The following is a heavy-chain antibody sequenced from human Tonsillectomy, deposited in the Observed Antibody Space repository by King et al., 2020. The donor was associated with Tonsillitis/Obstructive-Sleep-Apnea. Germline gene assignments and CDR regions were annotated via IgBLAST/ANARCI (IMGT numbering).Heavy chain of an antibody. D-gene: IGHD2-8*01. CDR1: GFTFSSYE. V-gene: IGHV3-48*03. Sequence: VQLVESGGGLVQPGGSLRLSCAASGFTFSSYEMNWVRQAPGKGLEWVSYISSRGSTIHYADSVKGRFTISRDNAKNSLYLQMNSLRAEDTAVYYCARGIGAPYCTHGVYYGDGMDVWGQGTTVTVSS. CDR2: ISSRGSTI. CDR3: ARGIGAPYCTHGVYYGDGMDV. J-gene: IGHJ6*02.